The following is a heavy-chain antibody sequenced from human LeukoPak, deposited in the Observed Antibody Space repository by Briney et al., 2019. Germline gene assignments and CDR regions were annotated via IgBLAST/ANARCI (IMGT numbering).Heavy chain of an antibody. CDR3: AKDAIPRNSMWDYFDY. Sequence: GGSLRLSCVGSGFTFSHYAMTWVRQAPGKGLEWVSGTGNRGDDTYYADSVKGRFPISRDNSKDTLFLQMNSLRAEDTAVYHCAKDAIPRNSMWDYFDYLGQGTLVTVSS. V-gene: IGHV3-23*01. CDR2: TGNRGDDT. D-gene: IGHD1-7*01. CDR1: GFTFSHYA. J-gene: IGHJ4*02.